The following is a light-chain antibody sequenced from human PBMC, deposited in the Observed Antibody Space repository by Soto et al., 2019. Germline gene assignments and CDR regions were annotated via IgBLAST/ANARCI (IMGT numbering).Light chain of an antibody. V-gene: IGKV2-28*01. CDR3: MQALQTPRYT. J-gene: IGKJ2*01. CDR1: QSLLHSNGYNY. Sequence: DIVMTQSPLSLPVTPGEPASISCRSSQSLLHSNGYNYLDWYLQKPGQSPQLLIYLGSNRASGVPDRFRGSGSATDFTLKISRVEAEDVGVYYCMQALQTPRYTFGQGTKREI. CDR2: LGS.